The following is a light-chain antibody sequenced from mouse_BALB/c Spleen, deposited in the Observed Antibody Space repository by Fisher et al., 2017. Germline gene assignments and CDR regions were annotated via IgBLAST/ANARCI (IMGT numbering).Light chain of an antibody. Sequence: IVLTQSTAIMSASPGEKVTMTCSASSSVSYMYWYQQKPGSSPRLLIYDTSNLASGVPVRFSGSGSGTSYSLTISRMEAEDAATYYCQQRSSYPYTFGGGTKLEIK. CDR2: DTS. J-gene: IGKJ2*01. CDR3: QQRSSYPYT. V-gene: IGKV4-55*01. CDR1: SSVSY.